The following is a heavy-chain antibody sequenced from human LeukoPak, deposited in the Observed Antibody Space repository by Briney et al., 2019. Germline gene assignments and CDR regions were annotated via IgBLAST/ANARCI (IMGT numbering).Heavy chain of an antibody. CDR2: ISSNGGST. J-gene: IGHJ4*02. Sequence: GGSLRLSCAASGFTFSSYAMHWVRQAPGKGLEYVSAISSNGGSTYYANSVKGRFTISRDNSKNTLYLQMGGLRAEDMAVYYCARAGLAVAGPYFDYWGQGTLVTVSS. CDR1: GFTFSSYA. CDR3: ARAGLAVAGPYFDY. V-gene: IGHV3-64*01. D-gene: IGHD6-19*01.